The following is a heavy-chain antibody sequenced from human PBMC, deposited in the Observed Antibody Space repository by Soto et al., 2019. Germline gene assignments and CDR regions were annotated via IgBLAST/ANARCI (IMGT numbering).Heavy chain of an antibody. CDR2: IYYSGST. V-gene: IGHV4-39*01. CDR1: GGSVSSSGYY. D-gene: IGHD1-26*01. J-gene: IGHJ4*02. Sequence: PSETLSLTCTVSGGSVSSSGYYWGWIRQPPGKGLEWIGSIYYSGSTYYNPSLKSRVTISVDTSKNQFSLRLSSVTAADTAVYYCARTSGTALLHYWGQGTLVTVSS. CDR3: ARTSGTALLHY.